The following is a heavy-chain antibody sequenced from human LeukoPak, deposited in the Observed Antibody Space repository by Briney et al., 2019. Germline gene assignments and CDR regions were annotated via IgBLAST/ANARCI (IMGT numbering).Heavy chain of an antibody. CDR2: ISSSGSAV. D-gene: IGHD2-15*01. J-gene: IGHJ4*02. Sequence: PGGSLRRSCAASGFPLSSYSINWVRQAPGKGLEWGSYISSSGSAVYYVDSVKGRFTVSRDNAKNSLFLQMNSPRAEDTAVYYCVRVKGSYFDYWGQGALVTVSS. V-gene: IGHV3-48*01. CDR3: VRVKGSYFDY. CDR1: GFPLSSYS.